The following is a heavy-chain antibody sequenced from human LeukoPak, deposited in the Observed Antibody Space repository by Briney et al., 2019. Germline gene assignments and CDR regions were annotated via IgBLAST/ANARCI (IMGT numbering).Heavy chain of an antibody. J-gene: IGHJ3*02. CDR1: VGSISSGNYY. CDR2: IFTSGST. D-gene: IGHD2-2*01. CDR3: ARGAGYCSSTSCPYGTVAFDI. V-gene: IGHV4-61*02. Sequence: PSQTLSLTCTVSVGSISSGNYYWSWIRQPAGKGLEWIGRIFTSGSTNYNPSLKSRVTISVDTSKNQFSLKLSSVTAADTAVYYCARGAGYCSSTSCPYGTVAFDIWGQGTMVTVSS.